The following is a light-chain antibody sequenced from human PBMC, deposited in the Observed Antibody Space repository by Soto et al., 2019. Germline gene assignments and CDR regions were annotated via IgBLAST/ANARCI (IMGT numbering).Light chain of an antibody. CDR3: QYYDNYSWT. CDR2: KTS. CDR1: QSIGVW. Sequence: DIQLTQSPSTLSASVGDRVTITCRASQSIGVWLTWYQQKPGKPPKFLIYKTSTLESGVPSRFSGSGSGTECTLTISSLQPDDFATYHCQYYDNYSWTFGQGTKVETK. V-gene: IGKV1-5*03. J-gene: IGKJ1*01.